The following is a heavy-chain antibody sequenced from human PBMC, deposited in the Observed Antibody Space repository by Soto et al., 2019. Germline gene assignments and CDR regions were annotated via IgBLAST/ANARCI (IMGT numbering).Heavy chain of an antibody. CDR3: ARLSIAGATTAFDI. D-gene: IGHD1-26*01. CDR1: GGSISSSSYY. V-gene: IGHV4-39*01. CDR2: IYYSGST. Sequence: SETLSLTCTVSGGSISSSSYYWGWIRQPPGKGLEWIGSIYYSGSTYYNPSLKSRVTISVDTSKNQFSLNLSSVTAADTAVYYCARLSIAGATTAFDIWGQGTMVTVSS. J-gene: IGHJ3*02.